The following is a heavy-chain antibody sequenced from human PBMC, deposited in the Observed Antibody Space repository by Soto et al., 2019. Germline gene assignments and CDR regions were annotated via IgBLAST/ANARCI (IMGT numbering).Heavy chain of an antibody. J-gene: IGHJ4*02. D-gene: IGHD7-27*01. CDR2: ISGSGGST. CDR3: AKDSNWGGYFDY. V-gene: IGHV3-23*01. Sequence: EVQLLESGGGLVQPGGSLRLSCAASGFTFSSYAMSWVRQAPGKGLEWVSAISGSGGSTYYADSVKGRFTISRDNSKNTLYMQMNSLRAEDTAVYYCAKDSNWGGYFDYWGQGTLVTVSS. CDR1: GFTFSSYA.